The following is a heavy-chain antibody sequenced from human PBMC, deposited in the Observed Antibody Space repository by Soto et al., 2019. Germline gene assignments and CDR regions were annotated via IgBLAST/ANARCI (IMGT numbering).Heavy chain of an antibody. V-gene: IGHV1-69*04. J-gene: IGHJ4*02. CDR2: IIPIFGIT. CDR1: GGTFSSYP. CDR3: ARDLGGWPDY. Sequence: GASVQVSCKASGGTFSSYPISWVRQAPGQGLEWMGRIIPIFGITNYAQKFQGSVTLTRDTSASTAYMELSSLRSEDTAVYYCARDLGGWPDYWGQGTLVTVS. D-gene: IGHD2-15*01.